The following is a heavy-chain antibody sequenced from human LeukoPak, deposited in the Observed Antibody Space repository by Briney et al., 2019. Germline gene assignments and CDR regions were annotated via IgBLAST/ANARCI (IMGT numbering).Heavy chain of an antibody. J-gene: IGHJ4*02. CDR2: ISSSSSYI. D-gene: IGHD3-22*01. V-gene: IGHV3-21*01. Sequence: GGSLRLSCAASGFTFSSYSMNWVRQAPGKGLEWVSSISSSSSYIYYADSVKGRFTISRDNAKNSLYLQMNSLRAEDTAVYYCAKNPYYYDSSGYPDYWGQGTLVTVSP. CDR1: GFTFSSYS. CDR3: AKNPYYYDSSGYPDY.